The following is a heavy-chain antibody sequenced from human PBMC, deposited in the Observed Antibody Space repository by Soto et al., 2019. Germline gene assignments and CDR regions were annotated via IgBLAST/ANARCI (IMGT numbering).Heavy chain of an antibody. J-gene: IGHJ5*02. CDR1: GFTFSTYS. Sequence: VQLVESGGGLVQPGGSLRLSCAASGFTFSTYSMNWVRQAPGKGLEWVSYISSSGSSVYYADSVKGRFTISRDNAKNSLYLQMNSLRDEDTAVYYCARESMTGVTWFDPWGQGTLVTVSS. CDR2: ISSSGSSV. CDR3: ARESMTGVTWFDP. V-gene: IGHV3-48*02. D-gene: IGHD4-17*01.